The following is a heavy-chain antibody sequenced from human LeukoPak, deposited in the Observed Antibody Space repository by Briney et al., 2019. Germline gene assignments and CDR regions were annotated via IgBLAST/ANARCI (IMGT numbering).Heavy chain of an antibody. J-gene: IGHJ4*02. V-gene: IGHV3-23*01. D-gene: IGHD3-22*01. CDR2: ISGSGGST. CDR1: GFTFDDYG. CDR3: AKDFVDSSGYYQYYFDY. Sequence: GGSLRLSCAASGFTFDDYGMSWVRQAPGKGLEWVSAISGSGGSTYYADSVKGRFTISRDNSKNTLYLQMNSLRAEDTAVYYCAKDFVDSSGYYQYYFDYWGQGTLVTVSS.